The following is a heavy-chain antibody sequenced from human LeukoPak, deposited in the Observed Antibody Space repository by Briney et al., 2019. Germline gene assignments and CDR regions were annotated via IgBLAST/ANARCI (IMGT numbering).Heavy chain of an antibody. CDR2: ISYDGSNK. D-gene: IGHD6-19*01. V-gene: IGHV3-30-3*01. CDR3: ARGGDSSGWYPLYNWFDP. Sequence: PGGSLRLSCAASGFTFSSYAMHWVRQAPGKGLEWVAVISYDGSNKYYADSVKGRFTISRDNSKNTLYLQMNSLRAEDTAVYYCARGGDSSGWYPLYNWFDPWGQGTLVTVSS. J-gene: IGHJ5*02. CDR1: GFTFSSYA.